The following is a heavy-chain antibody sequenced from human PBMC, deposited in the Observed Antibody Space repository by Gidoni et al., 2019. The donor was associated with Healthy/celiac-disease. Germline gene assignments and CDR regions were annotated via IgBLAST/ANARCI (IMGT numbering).Heavy chain of an antibody. V-gene: IGHV1-18*01. J-gene: IGHJ6*02. CDR3: ARYCSSTSCSHYYYYGMDV. D-gene: IGHD2-2*01. Sequence: QLVQSGAEVKKPGASVKVSCKASGYTFTSYGISWVRQAPGQGLEWMGWISAYNGNTNYAQKLQGRVPMTTDTSTSTAYMELRSLRSDDTAVYYCARYCSSTSCSHYYYYGMDVWGQGTTVTVSS. CDR2: ISAYNGNT. CDR1: GYTFTSYG.